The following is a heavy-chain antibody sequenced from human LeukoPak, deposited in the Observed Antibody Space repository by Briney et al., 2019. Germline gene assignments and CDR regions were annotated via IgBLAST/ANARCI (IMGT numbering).Heavy chain of an antibody. CDR1: GGSISSYY. J-gene: IGHJ4*02. D-gene: IGHD3-10*01. CDR3: ARDFGPSRGFDY. V-gene: IGHV4-59*01. Sequence: SETLSLTCTVSGGSISSYYWSWLRQPPGKGLEWIAFISDSGSTYYNPSLKSRVTISLGTSKKQFSLKLNSVTAADTAVYYCARDFGPSRGFDYWGQGTLVTVSS. CDR2: ISDSGST.